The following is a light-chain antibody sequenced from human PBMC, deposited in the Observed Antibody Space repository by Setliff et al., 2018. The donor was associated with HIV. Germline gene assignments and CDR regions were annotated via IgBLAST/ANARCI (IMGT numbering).Light chain of an antibody. CDR1: SSNIGAGFG. Sequence: QSALTQPPSVSGAPGQRVTISCTGTSSNIGAGFGVHWYQHLPGRAPKLLIYENDNRPAGVPDRFSGSKSGTSASLAITGLQAEDGADYYCQSYDNSLSGSGVFGTGTKVTVL. V-gene: IGLV1-40*01. CDR2: END. CDR3: QSYDNSLSGSGV. J-gene: IGLJ1*01.